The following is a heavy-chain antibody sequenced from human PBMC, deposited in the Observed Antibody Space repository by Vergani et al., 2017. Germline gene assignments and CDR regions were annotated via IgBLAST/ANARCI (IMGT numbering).Heavy chain of an antibody. CDR2: IYYSGST. CDR1: GGSISSYY. D-gene: IGHD6-13*01. J-gene: IGHJ4*02. Sequence: QVQLQESGPGLVKPSETLSLTCTVSGGSISSYYWSWIRQPPGKGLEWIGYIYYSGSTNYNPSLKSRVTISVDTSKNQFSLKLSSVTAADTAVYYCARLYVGSWYIYWGQGTLVTVSS. V-gene: IGHV4-59*08. CDR3: ARLYVGSWYIY.